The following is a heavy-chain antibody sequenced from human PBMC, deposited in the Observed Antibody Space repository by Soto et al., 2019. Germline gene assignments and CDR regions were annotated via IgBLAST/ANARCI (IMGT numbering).Heavy chain of an antibody. D-gene: IGHD6-13*01. CDR3: ARSAGKGGIAAPIDY. V-gene: IGHV3-33*01. J-gene: IGHJ4*02. CDR2: IWYDGSNK. CDR1: GFTFSSYG. Sequence: LRLSCASSGFTFSSYGMHWVRQAPGKGLDWVAVIWYDGSNKYYADSVKGRFTISRDNSKNTLFLQMDSLRAEDTAVYYCARSAGKGGIAAPIDYWGQGTLVTVSS.